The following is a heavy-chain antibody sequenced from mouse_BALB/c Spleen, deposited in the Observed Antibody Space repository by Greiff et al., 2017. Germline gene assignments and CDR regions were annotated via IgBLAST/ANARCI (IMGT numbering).Heavy chain of an antibody. D-gene: IGHD1-2*01. Sequence: EVKLVESGGGLVKPGGSLKLSCAASGFTFSSYTMSWVRQTPEKRLEWVATISSGGSYTYYPDSVKGRFTISRDNAKNTLYLQMSSLKSEDTAMYYCTRDMGADGYVAMDYWGQGTSVTVSS. CDR3: TRDMGADGYVAMDY. V-gene: IGHV5-6-4*01. CDR1: GFTFSSYT. CDR2: ISSGGSYT. J-gene: IGHJ4*01.